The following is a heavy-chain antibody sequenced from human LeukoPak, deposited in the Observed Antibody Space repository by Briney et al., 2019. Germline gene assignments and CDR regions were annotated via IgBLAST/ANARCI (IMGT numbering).Heavy chain of an antibody. J-gene: IGHJ4*02. Sequence: SETLSLTCAVYGGSFSGYYWSRIRQPPGKGLEWIGEINHSGSTNYNPSLKSRVTISVDTSKNQFSLKLSSVTAADTAVYYCARGAVLRYFDWLSGGGYFDYWGQGTLVTVSS. CDR2: INHSGST. V-gene: IGHV4-34*01. CDR3: ARGAVLRYFDWLSGGGYFDY. D-gene: IGHD3-9*01. CDR1: GGSFSGYY.